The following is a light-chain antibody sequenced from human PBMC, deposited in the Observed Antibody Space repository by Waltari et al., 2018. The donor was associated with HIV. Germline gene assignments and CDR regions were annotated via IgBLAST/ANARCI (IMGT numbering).Light chain of an antibody. CDR1: ESLLHSSGFNY. CDR2: WGS. Sequence: DIVMTQSPLSLPVTPGEPASISCRSRESLLHSSGFNYLDWYLQKEGRPPQLLIYWGSNRASGVPDRFTGSGSGTDFTLKISRVEAEDVGIYFCMQSLQTPLTFGGGTKVEMK. J-gene: IGKJ4*01. V-gene: IGKV2-28*01. CDR3: MQSLQTPLT.